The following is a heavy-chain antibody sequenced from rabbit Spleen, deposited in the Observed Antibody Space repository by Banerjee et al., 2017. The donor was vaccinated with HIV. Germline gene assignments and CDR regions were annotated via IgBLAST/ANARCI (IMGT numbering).Heavy chain of an antibody. V-gene: IGHV1S45*01. J-gene: IGHJ4*01. D-gene: IGHD1-1*01. CDR2: IDTTDGDT. Sequence: LEESGGGLVKPGGTLTLTCTVSGFSFSSNWICWVRQAPGKGLEWIACIDTTDGDTDYANWPKGRFTISKISSTTVTLQMTRLTAADTATYFCARDLPGVIGWNFNLWGQGTLVTVS. CDR3: ARDLPGVIGWNFNL. CDR1: GFSFSSNW.